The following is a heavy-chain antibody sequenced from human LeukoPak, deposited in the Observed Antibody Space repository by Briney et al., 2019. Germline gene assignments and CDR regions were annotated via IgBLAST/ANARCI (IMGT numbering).Heavy chain of an antibody. CDR2: ISYDGSNK. V-gene: IGHV3-30*18. CDR1: GFTFSSYG. Sequence: GGSLRLSCAASGFTFSSYGMHRVRQAPGKGLEWVAVISYDGSNKYYADSVKGRFTISRDNSKNTLYLQMNSLRAEDTAVYYCAKDYGSGGSFDYWGRGTLVTVSS. J-gene: IGHJ4*02. D-gene: IGHD2-15*01. CDR3: AKDYGSGGSFDY.